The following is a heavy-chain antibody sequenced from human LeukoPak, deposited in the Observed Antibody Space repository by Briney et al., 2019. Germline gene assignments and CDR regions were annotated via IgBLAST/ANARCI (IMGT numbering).Heavy chain of an antibody. CDR2: IYYSGST. Sequence: SETLSLTCTVSGVSISSGDYYWSWIRQPPGKGLEWIGYIYYSGSTYYNPSLKSRVTISVDTSKNQFSLKLSSVTAADTAVYYCARGDYGDFGIYIDYWGQGTLVTVSS. CDR1: GVSISSGDYY. CDR3: ARGDYGDFGIYIDY. V-gene: IGHV4-30-4*01. J-gene: IGHJ4*02. D-gene: IGHD4-17*01.